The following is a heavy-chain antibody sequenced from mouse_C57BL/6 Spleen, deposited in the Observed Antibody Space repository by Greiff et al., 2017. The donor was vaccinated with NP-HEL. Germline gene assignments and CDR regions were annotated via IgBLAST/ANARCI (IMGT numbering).Heavy chain of an antibody. D-gene: IGHD1-1*01. Sequence: VQLQQSGPELVKPGASVKISCKASGYAFSSSWMNWVKQRPEQGLVWIGWIDPENGDTEYASKFQGKATITADTSSNTAYLQLSSLTSEDTAVYYCTTGYGSRNWYFDVWGTGTTVTVSS. CDR1: GYAFSSSW. V-gene: IGHV14-4*01. J-gene: IGHJ1*03. CDR2: IDPENGDT. CDR3: TTGYGSRNWYFDV.